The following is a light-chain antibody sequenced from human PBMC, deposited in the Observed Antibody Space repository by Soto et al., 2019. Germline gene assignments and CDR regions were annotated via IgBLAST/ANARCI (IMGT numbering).Light chain of an antibody. V-gene: IGLV2-14*01. CDR2: EVS. CDR3: NSCTDTTSLI. CDR1: SSDVGDYKY. Sequence: QYALTQPASVSGSPGQSITISCTGTSSDVGDYKYVSWYQQHPGKAPKLIIYEVSNRPSGISNRFSGSKSGNTASLTISGLQAEDEADYYCNSCTDTTSLIFGGGTKLTVL. J-gene: IGLJ2*01.